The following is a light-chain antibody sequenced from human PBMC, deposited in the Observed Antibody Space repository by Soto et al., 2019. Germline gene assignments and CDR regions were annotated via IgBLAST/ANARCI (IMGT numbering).Light chain of an antibody. Sequence: LTQPASVSGSPGQSITISCTGTSSDVGGYNYVSWYQQHPGKAPKLMIYDVSNRPSGVSNRFSGSKSGSTASLTISGLQAEDEADYYCSSYTSSSNYVFGTGTRSPS. V-gene: IGLV2-14*01. CDR3: SSYTSSSNYV. J-gene: IGLJ1*01. CDR1: SSDVGGYNY. CDR2: DVS.